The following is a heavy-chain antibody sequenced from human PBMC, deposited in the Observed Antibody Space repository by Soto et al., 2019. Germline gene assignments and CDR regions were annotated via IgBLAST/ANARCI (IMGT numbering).Heavy chain of an antibody. CDR1: FCTFSIYG. CDR2: IWYDGSKK. V-gene: IGHV3-33*08. J-gene: IGHJ3*02. CDR3: ARGSEGNAFDI. Sequence: LGLCCAGYFCTFSIYGMHWVRQAPGKGLEWVALIWYDGSKKYYADSVKGRFTISRDDSKNTLYLQMNSLRADDRAVYYCARGSEGNAFDIWGQGTMVPVSS. D-gene: IGHD3-10*01.